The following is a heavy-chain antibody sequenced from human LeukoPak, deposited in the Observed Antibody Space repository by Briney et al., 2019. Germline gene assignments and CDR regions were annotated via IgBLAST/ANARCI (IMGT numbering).Heavy chain of an antibody. V-gene: IGHV4-38-2*02. CDR2: IYHSGST. D-gene: IGHD1-26*01. CDR3: ARDSGSYSNNWFDP. CDR1: GYSISSGYY. Sequence: SETLSLTCTVSGYSISSGYYWGWIRQPPGKGLEWIGSIYHSGSTYYNPSLKSRVTISVDTSKNQFALKLSSVTAAGTAVYYCARDSGSYSNNWFDPWGQGTLVTVSS. J-gene: IGHJ5*02.